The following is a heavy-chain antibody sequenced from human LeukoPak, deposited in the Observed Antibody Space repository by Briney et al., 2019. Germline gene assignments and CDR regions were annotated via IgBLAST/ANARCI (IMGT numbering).Heavy chain of an antibody. Sequence: GGSLRLSCAASGFTFSDYWMHWVRQAPGKGLVWVSRIKSDGGLTNYADSVKGRFTISRDNTKNTLYLQLNSLRAEDTAVYYCAKATKPNRRVPDAFDIWGQGTMVTVSS. J-gene: IGHJ3*02. CDR1: GFTFSDYW. CDR3: AKATKPNRRVPDAFDI. CDR2: IKSDGGLT. V-gene: IGHV3-74*01. D-gene: IGHD1-14*01.